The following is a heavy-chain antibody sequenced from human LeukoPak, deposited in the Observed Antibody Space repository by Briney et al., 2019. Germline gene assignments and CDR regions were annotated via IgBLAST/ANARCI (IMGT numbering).Heavy chain of an antibody. CDR1: GFTFSNYA. J-gene: IGHJ4*02. V-gene: IGHV3-23*01. CDR3: AKVYSSVWTHIGHFDY. D-gene: IGHD6-19*01. CDR2: ISSSGGST. Sequence: GGSLRLSCAASGFTFSNYAMSWVHQAPGKGLEWVSGISSSGGSTFYTDSVKGRFTISRDNSKNTLYLQMNSLRAEDTAVYYCAKVYSSVWTHIGHFDYWGQGTLVTVSS.